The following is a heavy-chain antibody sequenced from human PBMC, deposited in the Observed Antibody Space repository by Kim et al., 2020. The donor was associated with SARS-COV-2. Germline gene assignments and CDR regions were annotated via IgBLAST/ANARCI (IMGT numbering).Heavy chain of an antibody. Sequence: GGSLRLSCAASGFTFSSYAMSWVRQAPGKGLEWVSTISASGGGTYYADSVKGRFTISRDNSRNTLYLQMNTLRAEDTAVYYCAKLNIAARRGDAFDIWGQGTMVTVSS. CDR2: ISASGGGT. D-gene: IGHD6-6*01. J-gene: IGHJ3*02. CDR1: GFTFSSYA. CDR3: AKLNIAARRGDAFDI. V-gene: IGHV3-23*01.